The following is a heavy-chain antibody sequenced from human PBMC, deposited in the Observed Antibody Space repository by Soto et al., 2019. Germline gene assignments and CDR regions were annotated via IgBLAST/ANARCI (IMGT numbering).Heavy chain of an antibody. D-gene: IGHD6-6*01. Sequence: EVQLVESGGGLAQPGGSLRLSCAASGFTFSSDAMEWVRQAPGKGLDYVSGISSNGIGTYYASSVKGRFTISRDNSRDTVSLQMDGVRHDDMAVYYCARSARADYYYMDVWGKGTTVTVS. CDR1: GFTFSSDA. CDR2: ISSNGIGT. V-gene: IGHV3-64*01. CDR3: ARSARADYYYMDV. J-gene: IGHJ6*03.